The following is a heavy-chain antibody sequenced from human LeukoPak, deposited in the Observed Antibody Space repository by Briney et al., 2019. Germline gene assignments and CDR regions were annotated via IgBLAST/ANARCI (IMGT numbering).Heavy chain of an antibody. J-gene: IGHJ6*02. D-gene: IGHD1-26*01. Sequence: ASVKVSCKASGYTFTGYDMNWVRQATGQGLEWMGWMNPNSGNTGYAQKFQGRVTMTRNTSISTAYMELSSLRSEDTAVYYCARGSSGATPPFYYYGMDAWGQGTTVTVSS. CDR3: ARGSSGATPPFYYYGMDA. CDR2: MNPNSGNT. V-gene: IGHV1-8*01. CDR1: GYTFTGYD.